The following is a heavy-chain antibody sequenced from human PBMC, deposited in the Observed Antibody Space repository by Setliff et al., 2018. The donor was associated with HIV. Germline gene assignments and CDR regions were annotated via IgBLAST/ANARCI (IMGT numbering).Heavy chain of an antibody. CDR1: GFTFDDYT. D-gene: IGHD3-9*01. CDR2: ISWDGSST. Sequence: GGSLRLSCGASGFTFDDYTMHWVRQVPGKGLEWLSLISWDGSSTFYADSGKGRFTIPRDNAKNSLYLQMNSLRAEDTAVYYCAKNDILTGYYKGVDYWGQGTLVTVS. V-gene: IGHV3-43*01. CDR3: AKNDILTGYYKGVDY. J-gene: IGHJ4*02.